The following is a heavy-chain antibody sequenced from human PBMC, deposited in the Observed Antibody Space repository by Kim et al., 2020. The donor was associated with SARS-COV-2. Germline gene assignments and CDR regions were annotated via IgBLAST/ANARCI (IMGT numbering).Heavy chain of an antibody. J-gene: IGHJ5*02. Sequence: ASVKVSCKASGYTFTSYGISWVRQAPGQGLEWMGWISAYNGNTNYAQKLQGRVTMTTDTSTSTAYMELRSLRSDDTAVYYCARDRGGTMVRGVMGVFWFDPWGQGTLVTVSS. CDR1: GYTFTSYG. CDR3: ARDRGGTMVRGVMGVFWFDP. D-gene: IGHD3-10*01. CDR2: ISAYNGNT. V-gene: IGHV1-18*01.